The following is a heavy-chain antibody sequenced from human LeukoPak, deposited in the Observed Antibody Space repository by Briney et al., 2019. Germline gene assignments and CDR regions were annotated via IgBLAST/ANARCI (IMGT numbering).Heavy chain of an antibody. Sequence: SETLSLTCTVSGGSFSSHYWSWIRQPAGKELEWIGRIYTGGTTSYNPSLKSRVTISVDTSKNHFSLKLTSVTAADTAVYYCARGGPDWDYYFDFWGQGTLVTVSS. CDR2: IYTGGTT. V-gene: IGHV4-4*07. J-gene: IGHJ4*02. D-gene: IGHD3/OR15-3a*01. CDR3: ARGGPDWDYYFDF. CDR1: GGSFSSHY.